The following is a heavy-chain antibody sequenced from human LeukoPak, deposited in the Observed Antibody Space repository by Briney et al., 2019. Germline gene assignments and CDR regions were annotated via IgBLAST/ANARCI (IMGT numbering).Heavy chain of an antibody. V-gene: IGHV4-31*03. J-gene: IGHJ4*02. CDR2: IYYSGTT. CDR1: GGSISSGDYS. Sequence: SETLSLTCTVSGGSISSGDYSWSWIRQHPGKGLEWIGYIYYSGTTYYNPSLKSRVTISVDTSKNQFSLKLTSVTAADTAVYYCASHTAAYFFDYWGQGTLVTVSS. D-gene: IGHD2-21*02. CDR3: ASHTAAYFFDY.